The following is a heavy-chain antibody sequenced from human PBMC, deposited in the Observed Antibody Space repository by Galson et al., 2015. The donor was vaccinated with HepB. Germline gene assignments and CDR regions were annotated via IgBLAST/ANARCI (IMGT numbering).Heavy chain of an antibody. CDR1: GFTFSSYA. J-gene: IGHJ3*02. D-gene: IGHD5-18*01. CDR2: ISNSGGSA. Sequence: SLRLSCAASGFTFSSYAMTWVRQAPGKGLEWVSTISNSGGSAYYADSVKGRFTISRDNSKNTLYLQMNSLRAEDTAVYYCAKVRLGDSIYDAFDIWGQGTMVTVSS. CDR3: AKVRLGDSIYDAFDI. V-gene: IGHV3-23*01.